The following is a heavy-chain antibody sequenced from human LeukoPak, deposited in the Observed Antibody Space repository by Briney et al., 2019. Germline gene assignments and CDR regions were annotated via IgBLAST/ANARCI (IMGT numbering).Heavy chain of an antibody. J-gene: IGHJ4*02. CDR3: ARAHLHRYSSSCPPDY. D-gene: IGHD6-13*01. CDR2: ISYDGSNK. Sequence: GGSLRLSCAASGFTFSSYAMHWVRQAPGKGLEWVAVISYDGSNKYYADSVKGRFTISRDNAKDSLYLQMNSLRVEDTAIYYCARAHLHRYSSSCPPDYWGQGTLVTVSS. V-gene: IGHV3-30*04. CDR1: GFTFSSYA.